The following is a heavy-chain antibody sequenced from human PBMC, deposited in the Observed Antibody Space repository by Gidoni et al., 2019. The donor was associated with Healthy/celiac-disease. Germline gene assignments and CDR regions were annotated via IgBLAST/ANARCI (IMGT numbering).Heavy chain of an antibody. CDR2: ISAYNGNT. CDR3: ARVWRTTDWFDP. J-gene: IGHJ5*02. D-gene: IGHD4-4*01. V-gene: IGHV1-18*01. CDR1: CYTFTSYG. Sequence: QVQLVQSGAAVKKPGASVKVSCKSSCYTFTSYGISWVRQAPGQGLEWMGWISAYNGNTNYAQKLQGRVTMNTDTSTSKAYMELRSMRSDDTAVYYCARVWRTTDWFDPWGQGTLVTVSS.